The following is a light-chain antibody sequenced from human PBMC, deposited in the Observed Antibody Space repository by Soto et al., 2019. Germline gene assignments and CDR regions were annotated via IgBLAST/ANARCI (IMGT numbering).Light chain of an antibody. CDR3: QQLNSYPPP. CDR2: AAS. Sequence: DVALTQSRSFLSSSVGHRVTITCRASQSISSYLAWYQQKPGKAPKLLIFAASTLQSGVPSRFSGSGSGTKFTLTISSLQPEVFATYSCQQLNSYPPPFGGGTRVEIK. J-gene: IGKJ4*01. CDR1: QSISSY. V-gene: IGKV1-9*01.